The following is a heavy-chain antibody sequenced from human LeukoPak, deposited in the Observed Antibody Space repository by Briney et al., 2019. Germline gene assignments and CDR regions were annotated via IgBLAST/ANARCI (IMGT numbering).Heavy chain of an antibody. Sequence: SETLSLTCTVSGGSINSYYWSWIRHSPGQGLERIGNIFYSGSTNYNPSLKSRVTISIDTSKNKFSLKLSSVTAADTAVYYCASSSGWYRYFDCWGEGILVVVSS. CDR1: GGSINSYY. V-gene: IGHV4-59*01. D-gene: IGHD6-13*01. CDR2: IFYSGST. CDR3: ASSSGWYRYFDC. J-gene: IGHJ4*02.